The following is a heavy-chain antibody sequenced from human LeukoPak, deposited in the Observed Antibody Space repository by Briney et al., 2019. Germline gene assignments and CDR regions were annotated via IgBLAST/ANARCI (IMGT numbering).Heavy chain of an antibody. CDR1: GGSISGSSYY. CDR2: IYYSGST. D-gene: IGHD6-13*01. J-gene: IGHJ3*02. CDR3: ARQRAADAFDI. V-gene: IGHV4-39*01. Sequence: SETLSLTCTVSGGSISGSSYYWGWIRQPPGKGLEWIGSIYYSGSTYYNPSLKGRVSISVDTSNNQFSLKLSSVTAADTAVYYCARQRAADAFDIWGQGTLVIVFS.